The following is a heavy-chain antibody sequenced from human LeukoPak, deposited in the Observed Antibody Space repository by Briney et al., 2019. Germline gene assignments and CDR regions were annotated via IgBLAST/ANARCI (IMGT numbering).Heavy chain of an antibody. CDR1: GFTFSTYA. CDR2: ISSSSSYI. D-gene: IGHD2-2*01. J-gene: IGHJ6*02. CDR3: ARGYCSSTSCYGYYYYGMDV. Sequence: GGSLRLSCAVSGFTFSTYAMTWVRQAPGKGLEWVSSISSSSSYIYYADSVKGRFTISRDNAKNSLYLEMNSLRAEDTAVYYCARGYCSSTSCYGYYYYGMDVWGQGTTVTVSS. V-gene: IGHV3-21*01.